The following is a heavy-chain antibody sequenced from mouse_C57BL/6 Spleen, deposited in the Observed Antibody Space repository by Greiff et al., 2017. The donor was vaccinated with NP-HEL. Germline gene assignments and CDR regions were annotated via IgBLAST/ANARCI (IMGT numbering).Heavy chain of an antibody. CDR3: ARAGDGYLAWFAY. D-gene: IGHD2-3*01. Sequence: VQLQQPGAELVMPGASVKLSCKASGYTFTSYWMHWVKQRPGQGLEWIGEIDPSDSYTNYNQKFKGTSTLTVDKSSSTAYMQLSSLTSEDSAVYYCARAGDGYLAWFAYWGQGTLVTVSA. CDR1: GYTFTSYW. CDR2: IDPSDSYT. V-gene: IGHV1-69*01. J-gene: IGHJ3*01.